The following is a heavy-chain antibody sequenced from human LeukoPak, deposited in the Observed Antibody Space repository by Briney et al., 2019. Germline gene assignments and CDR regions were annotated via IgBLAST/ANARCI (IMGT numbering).Heavy chain of an antibody. J-gene: IGHJ4*02. D-gene: IGHD4-23*01. CDR3: ARDRALGAVVGSFDY. V-gene: IGHV1-46*01. Sequence: ASVKVSCKASGYTFTSYYIHWVRQAPGQGLEWMGIINPSGGSTSYAQKFQGRVTMTRDTSTSTVYMELSSLTSEDTAVYYCARDRALGAVVGSFDYWGQGTLVTVSS. CDR2: INPSGGST. CDR1: GYTFTSYY.